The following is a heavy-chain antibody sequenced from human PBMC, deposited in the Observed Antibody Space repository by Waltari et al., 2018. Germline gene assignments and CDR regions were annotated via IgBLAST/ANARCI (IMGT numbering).Heavy chain of an antibody. CDR2: IKQDGSEK. CDR1: GFLFSRYW. J-gene: IGHJ5*02. V-gene: IGHV3-7*01. CDR3: TKSPAP. D-gene: IGHD2-2*01. Sequence: EVPLVESGGGLVKPGGCLRRSCSASGFLFSRYWMGWVRQAPGKGLEWVANIKQDGSEKKYVDSVKGRFTISRDNAKNSLYLQMNSLRVDDTAVYYCTKSPAPWGQGTLVTVSS.